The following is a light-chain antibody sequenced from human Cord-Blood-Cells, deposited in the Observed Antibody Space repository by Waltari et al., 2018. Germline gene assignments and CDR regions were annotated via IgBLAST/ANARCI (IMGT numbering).Light chain of an antibody. CDR2: LGS. Sequence: DIVMTQSPLSLPVTPGEPASISCRSSQSLLHSNGYNYLDWYLQKPGPSPQLLIYLGSNRASGVPYRFSGSGSGTDFTLKISRVEAEDVGVYYCMQALQTPPYSFGQGTKLEIK. V-gene: IGKV2-28*01. J-gene: IGKJ2*03. CDR3: MQALQTPPYS. CDR1: QSLLHSNGYNY.